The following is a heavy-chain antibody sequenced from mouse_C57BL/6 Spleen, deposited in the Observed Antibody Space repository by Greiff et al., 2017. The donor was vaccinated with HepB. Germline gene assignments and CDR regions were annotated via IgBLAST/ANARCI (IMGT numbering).Heavy chain of an antibody. V-gene: IGHV1-81*01. CDR2: IYPRSGNT. CDR3: ARSYYYGSGWYFDV. CDR1: GYTFTSYG. Sequence: QVQLQQSGAELARPGASVKLSCKASGYTFTSYGISWVKQRTGQGLEWIGEIYPRSGNTYYNEKFKGKATLTADKSSSTAYMELRSLTSEDSAVYFCARSYYYGSGWYFDVWGTGTTVTVSS. J-gene: IGHJ1*03. D-gene: IGHD1-1*01.